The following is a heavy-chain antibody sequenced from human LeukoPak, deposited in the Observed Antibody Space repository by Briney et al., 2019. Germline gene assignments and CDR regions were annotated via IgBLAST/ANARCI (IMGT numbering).Heavy chain of an antibody. J-gene: IGHJ5*02. Sequence: ASVKVSCKASGYTFTGYYMHWVRQAPGQGLEWMGWINPNSGGTNYAQKFQGRVTMTRGTSISTAYMELSRLRSEDTAVYYCARVNKYDYYDSRGANWFDPWGQGTLVTVSS. D-gene: IGHD3-22*01. CDR3: ARVNKYDYYDSRGANWFDP. V-gene: IGHV1-2*02. CDR1: GYTFTGYY. CDR2: INPNSGGT.